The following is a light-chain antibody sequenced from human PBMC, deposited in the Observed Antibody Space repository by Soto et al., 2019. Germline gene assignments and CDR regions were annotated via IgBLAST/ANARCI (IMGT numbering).Light chain of an antibody. CDR1: QSVRSSY. V-gene: IGKV3-20*01. CDR3: QQYGTSSIT. J-gene: IGKJ5*01. CDR2: GAS. Sequence: EIVLTQSPVTLSLSPGEGATLSCRASQSVRSSYLAWYQQKPGQAPRLLIYGASSRATGIPDRFSGSGSGTEFTLTITRLEPEDFAVYYCQQYGTSSITFGQGTRLEIK.